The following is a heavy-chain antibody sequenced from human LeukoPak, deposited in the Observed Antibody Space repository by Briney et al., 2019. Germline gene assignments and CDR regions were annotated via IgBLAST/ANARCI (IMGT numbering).Heavy chain of an antibody. CDR3: ARTWRGYCSSTSCYDFDY. V-gene: IGHV4-39*01. J-gene: IGHJ4*02. CDR2: IYYSGST. D-gene: IGHD2-2*01. Sequence: SETLSLTCTVSGGSISSSSYYWGWIRQPPGKGLEWIGSIYYSGSTYYNPSLKSRVTISVDTSKNQFSLKLSSVTAADTAVYYCARTWRGYCSSTSCYDFDYWGQGTLVTVSS. CDR1: GGSISSSSYY.